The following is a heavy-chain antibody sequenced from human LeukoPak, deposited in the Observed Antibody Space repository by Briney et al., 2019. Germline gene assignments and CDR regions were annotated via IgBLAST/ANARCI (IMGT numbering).Heavy chain of an antibody. CDR2: IRYDGSNK. CDR3: ARSSSSYYYDSSGPEGGYFDY. J-gene: IGHJ4*02. D-gene: IGHD3-22*01. CDR1: GFTFSSYG. V-gene: IGHV3-30*02. Sequence: GGSLRLSCAASGFTFSSYGMHWVRQAPGKGLEWVAFIRYDGSNKYYADSVKGRFTISRDNSKNTLYLQMNSLRAEDTAVYYCARSSSSYYYDSSGPEGGYFDYWGQGTLVTVSS.